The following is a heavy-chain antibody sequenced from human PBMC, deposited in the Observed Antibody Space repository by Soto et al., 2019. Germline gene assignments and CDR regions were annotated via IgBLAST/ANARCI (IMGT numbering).Heavy chain of an antibody. D-gene: IGHD2-8*01. Sequence: SQTLSLPCAISGDSVSSNSAAWNWLRQSPSRGLEWLGRTYYRSKWYNDYAVSVKSRITINPDTSKNQFSLQLNSVTPEDTAVYYCARDNGELGNWFDPWGQGTLVTVSS. CDR2: TYYRSKWYN. CDR1: GDSVSSNSAA. J-gene: IGHJ5*02. V-gene: IGHV6-1*01. CDR3: ARDNGELGNWFDP.